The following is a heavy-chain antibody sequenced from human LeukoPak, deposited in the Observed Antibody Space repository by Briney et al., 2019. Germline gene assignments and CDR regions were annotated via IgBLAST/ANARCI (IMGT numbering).Heavy chain of an antibody. Sequence: ASVKVSCKASGYTFTSYGISWVRQAPGQGLEWMGCISAYNGNTNYAQNLQGRVTMTTDTSTSTAYMELRSLRSDDTAVYYCARVIAVAGIFAFDIWGQGTMVTVSS. V-gene: IGHV1-18*04. D-gene: IGHD6-19*01. CDR2: ISAYNGNT. CDR1: GYTFTSYG. J-gene: IGHJ3*02. CDR3: ARVIAVAGIFAFDI.